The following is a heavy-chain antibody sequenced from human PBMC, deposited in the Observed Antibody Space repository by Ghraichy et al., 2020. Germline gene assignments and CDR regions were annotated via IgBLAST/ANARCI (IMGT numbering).Heavy chain of an antibody. CDR3: ARFNFGDDFWSGYYLHSFDY. V-gene: IGHV4-39*07. J-gene: IGHJ4*02. Sequence: SETLSLTCTVSGGSISSSSYYWGWIRQPPGKGLEWIGSIYYSGSTYYNPSLKSRVTISVDTSKNQFSLKLSSVTAADTAVYYCARFNFGDDFWSGYYLHSFDYWGQATLVTVSS. D-gene: IGHD3-3*01. CDR2: IYYSGST. CDR1: GGSISSSSYY.